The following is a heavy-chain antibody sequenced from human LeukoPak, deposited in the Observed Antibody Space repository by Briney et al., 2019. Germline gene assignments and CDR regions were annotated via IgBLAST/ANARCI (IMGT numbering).Heavy chain of an antibody. J-gene: IGHJ6*02. Sequence: PSETLSLTCTVSGGSISSHYWSWIRQPPGKGLEWIGYIYYSGSTNYNPSLKGRVTISVDTSKNQFSLKLSSVTAADTAVYYCARSGDFWSGYTYSSYYYYYGMDVWGQGTTVTVSS. V-gene: IGHV4-59*11. CDR1: GGSISSHY. CDR2: IYYSGST. D-gene: IGHD3-3*01. CDR3: ARSGDFWSGYTYSSYYYYYGMDV.